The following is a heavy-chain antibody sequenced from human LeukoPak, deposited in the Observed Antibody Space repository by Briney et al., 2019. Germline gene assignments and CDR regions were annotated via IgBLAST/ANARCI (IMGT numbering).Heavy chain of an antibody. CDR2: INPNSGGT. CDR1: GYTFTGYY. V-gene: IGHV1-2*02. CDR3: ARADITIFGVGNAFDI. Sequence: GASVKVSCKASGYTFTGYYMHWVRQAPGQGLEWMGWINPNSGGTNYAQKFQGRVTMTRDTSISTAYMELSRLRSDDTAVYYCARADITIFGVGNAFDIWGQGTMVTVSS. D-gene: IGHD3-3*01. J-gene: IGHJ3*02.